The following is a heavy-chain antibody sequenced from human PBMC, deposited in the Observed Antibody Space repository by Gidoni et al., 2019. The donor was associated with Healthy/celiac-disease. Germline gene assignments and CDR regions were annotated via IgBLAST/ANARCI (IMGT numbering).Heavy chain of an antibody. CDR2: IYYSGST. Sequence: QVQLQESGPGLVKPSQTLSLTCTVSGGSISSGGHYWSWIRQHPGKGLAWIGYIYYSGSTYYSPSLKSRVTISVDTSKNQFSLKLSSVTAADTAVYYCARDVRIAAAGPGMDVWGQGTTVPVSS. CDR1: GGSISSGGHY. CDR3: ARDVRIAAAGPGMDV. V-gene: IGHV4-31*03. J-gene: IGHJ6*02. D-gene: IGHD6-13*01.